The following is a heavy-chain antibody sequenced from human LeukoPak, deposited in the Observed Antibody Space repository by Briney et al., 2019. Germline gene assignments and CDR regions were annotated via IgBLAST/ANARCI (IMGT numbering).Heavy chain of an antibody. CDR1: GGSISSGDYY. J-gene: IGHJ4*02. D-gene: IGHD3-10*01. Sequence: SETLSLTCTVSGGSISSGDYYWSWIRQPPGKGLEWIGYIYYSGSTYYNPSLKSRVTISVDTSKNQFSLKLSSVTAADTAVYYCARERDGSGFVDCWGQGTLVTVSS. V-gene: IGHV4-30-4*01. CDR3: ARERDGSGFVDC. CDR2: IYYSGST.